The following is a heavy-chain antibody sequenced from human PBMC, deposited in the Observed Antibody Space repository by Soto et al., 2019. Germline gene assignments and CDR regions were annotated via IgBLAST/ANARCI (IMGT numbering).Heavy chain of an antibody. D-gene: IGHD7-27*01. V-gene: IGHV1-46*01. J-gene: IGHJ4*02. Sequence: QVQLVQSGAEVKKPGASVKVSCKASGYTFTSYYMHWVRQAPGQGLEWMGIINPSGGSTSYAQKFQGRVTMTRDTSTSTVYMELSSLRSEDTAVYYCARERGRLGKTGDFDYWGQGTLVTVSS. CDR1: GYTFTSYY. CDR2: INPSGGST. CDR3: ARERGRLGKTGDFDY.